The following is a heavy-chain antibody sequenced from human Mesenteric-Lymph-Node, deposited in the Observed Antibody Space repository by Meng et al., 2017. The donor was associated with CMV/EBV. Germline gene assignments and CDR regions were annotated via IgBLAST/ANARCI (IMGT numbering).Heavy chain of an antibody. J-gene: IGHJ5*02. Sequence: GGSLRLSCAASGFTFSNYAMSWVRQAPGKGLEWVSGISGGGGDTYYADSVKGRFTISRDNAKNTLYLQMNSLRAEDTAVYYCARLGFSADFGVVAWGQGTLVTVSS. CDR3: ARLGFSADFGVVA. D-gene: IGHD3-3*01. CDR1: GFTFSNYA. CDR2: ISGGGGDT. V-gene: IGHV3-23*01.